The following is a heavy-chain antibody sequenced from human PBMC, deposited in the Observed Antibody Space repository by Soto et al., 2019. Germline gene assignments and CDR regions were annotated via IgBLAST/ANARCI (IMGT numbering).Heavy chain of an antibody. J-gene: IGHJ4*02. CDR2: INTDGSIT. V-gene: IGHV3-74*01. Sequence: GGSLRLSCAASGFTFSSYWMRWVRQAPGMGLVWVSRINTDGSITTYADSVKGRFIISRDNAKNTLYLQMNSLRAEDTAVYYCARGYSGSYRIDYWGQGSLVTVS. CDR1: GFTFSSYW. CDR3: ARGYSGSYRIDY. D-gene: IGHD1-26*01.